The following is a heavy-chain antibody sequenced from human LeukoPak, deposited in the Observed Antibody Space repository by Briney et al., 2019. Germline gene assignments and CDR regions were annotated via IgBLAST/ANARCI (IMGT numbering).Heavy chain of an antibody. D-gene: IGHD2-2*01. CDR3: ARDASTRCYLCEVDY. V-gene: IGHV3-21*01. J-gene: IGHJ4*02. Sequence: PGGSLRLSCAASGFAVKSSYMNWVRQAPGKGLEWVSSISASSNYIYYADSVKGRFTISRDNAKNSLYLQMSSLRAEDTAVYYCARDASTRCYLCEVDYWGQGTLVTVSS. CDR1: GFAVKSSY. CDR2: ISASSNYI.